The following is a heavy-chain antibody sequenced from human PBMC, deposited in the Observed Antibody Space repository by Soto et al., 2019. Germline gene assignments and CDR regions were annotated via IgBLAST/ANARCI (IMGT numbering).Heavy chain of an antibody. Sequence: PGGSLRLSCAASGFTFSNYFMHWVRQAPGKGLDWVAMTSDDGNRKEYADSVKGRFTISRDNSKNTLYLQMNSLRAEDTAVYYCARSWIQLWPGIDYWGQGTLVTVS. D-gene: IGHD5-18*01. CDR1: GFTFSNYF. CDR2: TSDDGNRK. CDR3: ARSWIQLWPGIDY. V-gene: IGHV3-30*03. J-gene: IGHJ4*02.